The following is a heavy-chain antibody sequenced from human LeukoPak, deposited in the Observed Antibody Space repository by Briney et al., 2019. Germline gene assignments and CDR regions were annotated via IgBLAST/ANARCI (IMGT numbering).Heavy chain of an antibody. CDR2: ISGGGGSI. CDR3: ARGTSGDTAMRGGLSWFDP. Sequence: GGSLRLSCAASGFSFSSYAITWVRQAPGKGLEWVSVISGGGGSIHYADSVKGRFTISRDNSKNMVYLRMGSLRAEDTAVYFCARGTSGDTAMRGGLSWFDPWGQGTLVTVSS. V-gene: IGHV3-23*01. CDR1: GFSFSSYA. D-gene: IGHD5-18*01. J-gene: IGHJ5*02.